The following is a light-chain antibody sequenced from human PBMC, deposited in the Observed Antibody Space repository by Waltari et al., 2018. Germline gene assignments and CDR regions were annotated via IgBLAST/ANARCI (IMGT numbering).Light chain of an antibody. Sequence: EIVMTQSPATLSVSPVARATLSCRASQNITNNYLAWYQQKPGLAPRLLIYDSSSRATGVPDRFSGSGSGTDFTLTIGRLEPEDYAVYYCQQYENSPLTFGGGTQVETK. V-gene: IGKV3D-20*01. CDR1: QNITNNY. CDR3: QQYENSPLT. J-gene: IGKJ4*01. CDR2: DSS.